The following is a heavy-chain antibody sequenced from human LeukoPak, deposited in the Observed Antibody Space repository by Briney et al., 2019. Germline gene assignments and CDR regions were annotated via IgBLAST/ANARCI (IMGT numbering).Heavy chain of an antibody. CDR3: ARGIYSYVPWLYYYYMDV. CDR1: GFTFSSYW. J-gene: IGHJ6*03. V-gene: IGHV3-7*01. CDR2: IKQDGSEK. D-gene: IGHD5-18*01. Sequence: GGSLRLSCAASGFTFSSYWMSWVRQAPGKGLEWVANIKQDGSEKYYVDSVKGRLTISRDNAKNSLYLQMNSLRAEDTAVYYCARGIYSYVPWLYYYYMDVWGKGTTVTVSS.